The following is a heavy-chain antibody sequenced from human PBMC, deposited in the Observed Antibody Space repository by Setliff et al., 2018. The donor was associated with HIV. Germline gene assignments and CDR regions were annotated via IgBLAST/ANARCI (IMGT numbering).Heavy chain of an antibody. CDR2: LRQDVNKD. Sequence: GGSLRLSCVVSGFIFENHAMHWVRRAPGKGLEWLTLLRQDVNKDYYGDSVKGRFTITRDNSKKTLYLYMNNLRSEDTAVYYRAKDAGYCSGESCYFYMDVWGKGTTVTVSS. D-gene: IGHD2-8*02. J-gene: IGHJ6*03. CDR3: AKDAGYCSGESCYFYMDV. V-gene: IGHV3-30*02. CDR1: GFIFENHA.